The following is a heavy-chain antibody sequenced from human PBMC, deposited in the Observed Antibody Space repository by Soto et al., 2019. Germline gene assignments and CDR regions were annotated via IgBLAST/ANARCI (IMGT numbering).Heavy chain of an antibody. Sequence: QLHLVQSGAVVKKPGASVTVSCSASGYPVTAYYMHWVRQAPGRGLEWMGGINPATGAAKYTQTFQGRVTKTQDTDTSAVFWELSELTSEDAAGCYLARGGGVGVAGSAAFDMWGQGTLVTGSS. CDR1: GYPVTAYY. V-gene: IGHV1-2*02. CDR3: ARGGGVGVAGSAAFDM. CDR2: INPATGAA. D-gene: IGHD3-3*01. J-gene: IGHJ3*02.